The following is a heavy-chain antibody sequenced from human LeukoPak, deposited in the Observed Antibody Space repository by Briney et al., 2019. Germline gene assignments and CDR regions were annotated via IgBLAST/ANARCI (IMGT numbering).Heavy chain of an antibody. D-gene: IGHD3-3*01. CDR3: ARDLVVPVITIFGVINDYYYVMDV. J-gene: IGHJ6*04. CDR2: ISGYNGNT. CDR1: GYTFTSYV. V-gene: IGHV1-18*01. Sequence: SVKVSCKASGYTFTSYVIIGVRQSPGQGREWMGWISGYNGNTNYAQKLQDRVTTTTDTPTSTAYMEMRSLRSDETAVYYCARDLVVPVITIFGVINDYYYVMDVWGKGTTVTVSS.